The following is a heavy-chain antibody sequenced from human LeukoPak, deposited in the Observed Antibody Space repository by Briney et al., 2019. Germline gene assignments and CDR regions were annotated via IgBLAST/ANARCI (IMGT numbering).Heavy chain of an antibody. V-gene: IGHV4-59*01. J-gene: IGHJ4*02. Sequence: PSETLSLTCTVSGGSMSDYYWGCIQQPPGKGLEWIGYISYSGKSNSNPSLKSRVTMSVDMSKNQFSLKLASVTAADTAVYYCVRVGRSLHWNPDFWGLGTLVTVSS. CDR3: VRVGRSLHWNPDF. D-gene: IGHD1-1*01. CDR2: ISYSGKS. CDR1: GGSMSDYY.